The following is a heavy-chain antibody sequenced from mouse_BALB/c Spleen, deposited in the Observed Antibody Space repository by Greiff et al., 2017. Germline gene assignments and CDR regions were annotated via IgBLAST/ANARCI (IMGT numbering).Heavy chain of an antibody. CDR2: IWSGGST. Sequence: QVTLKVSGPGLVQPSQSLSITCTVSGFSLTSYGVHWVRQSPGKGLEWLGVIWSGGSTDYNAAFISRLSISKDNSKSQVFFKMNSLQANDTAIYYCARNYRYDETWFAYWGQGTLVTVSA. CDR1: GFSLTSYG. CDR3: ARNYRYDETWFAY. J-gene: IGHJ3*01. V-gene: IGHV2-2*02. D-gene: IGHD2-14*01.